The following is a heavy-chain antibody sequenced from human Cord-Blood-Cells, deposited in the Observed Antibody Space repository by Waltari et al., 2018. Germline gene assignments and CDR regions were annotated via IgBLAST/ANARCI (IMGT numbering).Heavy chain of an antibody. CDR1: GYTFTSYY. Sequence: QVQLVQSGAEVKKPGASVKVSCKASGYTFTSYYMHWVRQAPGQGLEWMGIINPSGGSTSYAQKFQGRVTMTRDTSTSTVYMELSSLRSEDTAVYYCAREVMRTVPRGKAFDIWGQGTMVTVSS. CDR3: AREVMRTVPRGKAFDI. V-gene: IGHV1-46*01. J-gene: IGHJ3*02. D-gene: IGHD3-16*01. CDR2: INPSGGST.